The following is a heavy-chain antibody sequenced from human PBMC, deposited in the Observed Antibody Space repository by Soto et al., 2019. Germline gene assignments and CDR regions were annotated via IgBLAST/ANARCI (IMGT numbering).Heavy chain of an antibody. CDR3: AASYDSGFDP. D-gene: IGHD5-12*01. J-gene: IGHJ5*02. CDR1: GYGFTSYC. V-gene: IGHV1-18*04. Sequence: APLRVYCRGAGYGFTSYCVSCVRQAPGQGLEWMGWINVNNGNTNYAQKFQGRVTMTTDTSTSTAYMELRSLRSDDTAVYYCAASYDSGFDPWGQGTLVTVSS. CDR2: INVNNGNT.